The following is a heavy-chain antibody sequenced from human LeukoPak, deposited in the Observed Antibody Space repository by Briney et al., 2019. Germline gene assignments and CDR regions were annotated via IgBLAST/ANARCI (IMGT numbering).Heavy chain of an antibody. CDR3: STDLRWELLRTY. V-gene: IGHV3-49*04. CDR1: GFTFSDYW. D-gene: IGHD1-26*01. Sequence: GGSLRLSCAASGFTFSDYWMTWVRQAPGKGLEWVAFIQSRTYGAATQYAASVKGRFTISRDDSKGIAFLQMNSLKTEDTAVYYCSTDLRWELLRTYWGQGTLVTVSS. CDR2: IQSRTYGAAT. J-gene: IGHJ4*02.